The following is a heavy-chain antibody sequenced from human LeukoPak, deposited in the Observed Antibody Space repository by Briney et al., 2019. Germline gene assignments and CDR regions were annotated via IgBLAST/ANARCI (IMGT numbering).Heavy chain of an antibody. CDR3: ARDRAATGYYYGMDV. CDR2: IYSGGST. Sequence: GGSLRLSCAASGFTVSSNYMSWVRQAPGKGLEWVSVIYSGGSTYYADSVKGRFTISRVNSKNTLYLQMNSLRAEDTAVYYCARDRAATGYYYGMDVWGQGTTVTVSS. J-gene: IGHJ6*02. D-gene: IGHD2-15*01. CDR1: GFTVSSNY. V-gene: IGHV3-66*01.